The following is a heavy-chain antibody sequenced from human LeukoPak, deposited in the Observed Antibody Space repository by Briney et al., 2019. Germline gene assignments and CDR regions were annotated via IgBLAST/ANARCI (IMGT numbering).Heavy chain of an antibody. J-gene: IGHJ5*02. V-gene: IGHV1-69*04. D-gene: IGHD2-8*01. CDR3: ARGPNYSWYNWFDP. CDR1: GYTFTSYG. Sequence: ASVKVSCKASGYTFTSYGISWVRQAPGQGLEWMGRIIPILGIANYAQKFQGRVTITADKSTSTAYMELSSLRSEDTAVYYCARGPNYSWYNWFDPWGQGTLVTVSS. CDR2: IIPILGIA.